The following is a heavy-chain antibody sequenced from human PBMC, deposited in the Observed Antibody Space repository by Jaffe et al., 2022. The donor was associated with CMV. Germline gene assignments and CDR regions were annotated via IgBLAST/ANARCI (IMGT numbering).Heavy chain of an antibody. CDR1: GYDFGHYG. D-gene: IGHD2-15*01. J-gene: IGHJ6*02. CDR3: AKPLQAGSYHYGMHV. Sequence: QVQLVESGGGVVQPGGSLRLSCKASGYDFGHYGMHWVRQAPGEGLEWVAVISSQGTNEYYIDSVKGRFIISRDNSKNTVSLQMSSLRPEDTGVYYCAKPLQAGSYHYGMHVWGQGATVTVSS. V-gene: IGHV3-30*18. CDR2: ISSQGTNE.